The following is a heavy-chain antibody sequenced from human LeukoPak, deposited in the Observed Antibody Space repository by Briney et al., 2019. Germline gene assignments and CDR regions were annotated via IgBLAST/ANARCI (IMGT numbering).Heavy chain of an antibody. CDR3: ARHSTFFGVVIIKGRVRGPFDY. Sequence: PGGSLRLSCAASGFTVSSNYMSWVRQAPGKGLEWVSVIYSGGSTYYADSVKGRFTISRDNAKNSLYLQMNSLRVEDTAVYYCARHSTFFGVVIIKGRVRGPFDYWGQGTLVTVSS. CDR1: GFTVSSNY. V-gene: IGHV3-66*04. D-gene: IGHD3-3*01. J-gene: IGHJ4*02. CDR2: IYSGGST.